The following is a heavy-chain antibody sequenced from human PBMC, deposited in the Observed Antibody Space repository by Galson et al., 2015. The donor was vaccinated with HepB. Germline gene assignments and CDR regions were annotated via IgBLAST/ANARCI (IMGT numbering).Heavy chain of an antibody. D-gene: IGHD1-26*01. CDR2: TRNKANSYTT. Sequence: SLRLSCAASGFTFSDHYMDWVRQAPGKGLEWVGRTRNKANSYTTEYAASVKGRFTISRDDSKNSLYLQMNSLKTEDTAVYYCAVFRVGATEFGYWGQGTLVTVSS. CDR3: AVFRVGATEFGY. CDR1: GFTFSDHY. V-gene: IGHV3-72*01. J-gene: IGHJ4*02.